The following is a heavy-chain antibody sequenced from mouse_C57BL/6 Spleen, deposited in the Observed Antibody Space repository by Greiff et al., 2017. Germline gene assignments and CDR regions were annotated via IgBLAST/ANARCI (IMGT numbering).Heavy chain of an antibody. Sequence: EVMLVESGGGLVKPGGSLKLSCAASGFTFSDYGMHWVRQAPEKGLEWVAYISSGSSTIYYADTVKGRFSISRDNAKNTLFLQMTSLRSADTAMYYCARKTTVVGGAMDYWGQGTSVTVSS. D-gene: IGHD1-1*01. CDR3: ARKTTVVGGAMDY. CDR2: ISSGSSTI. V-gene: IGHV5-17*01. CDR1: GFTFSDYG. J-gene: IGHJ4*01.